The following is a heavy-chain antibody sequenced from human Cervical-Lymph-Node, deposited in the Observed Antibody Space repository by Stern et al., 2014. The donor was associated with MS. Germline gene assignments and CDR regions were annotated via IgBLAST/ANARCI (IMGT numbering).Heavy chain of an antibody. CDR2: ISPMFGVA. V-gene: IGHV1-69*01. CDR3: ARHQGGVAAN. Sequence: VQLVESGAEVKKPESSVKVSCKASGGSFSSFDISWVRQAPGQRLEWLGEISPMFGVANYAQNCQGRVTFTADESTSTAYMELSSLRSEDTAVYYCARHQGGVAANWGQGTLVTVSS. D-gene: IGHD6-13*01. J-gene: IGHJ4*02. CDR1: GGSFSSFD.